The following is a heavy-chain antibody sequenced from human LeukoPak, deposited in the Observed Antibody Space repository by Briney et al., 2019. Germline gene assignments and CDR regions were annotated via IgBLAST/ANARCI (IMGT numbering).Heavy chain of an antibody. J-gene: IGHJ4*02. CDR2: VGGSGANT. V-gene: IGHV3-43*02. D-gene: IGHD6-6*01. CDR1: GFTFSNYA. CDR3: AKDIRYSSSPNVDY. Sequence: GGSLRLSCAASGFTFSNYAMSWVRQAPGKGLEWVSAVGGSGANTYYADSVKGRFTISRDNSKNSLYLQMNSLRTEDTALYYCAKDIRYSSSPNVDYWGQGTLVTVSS.